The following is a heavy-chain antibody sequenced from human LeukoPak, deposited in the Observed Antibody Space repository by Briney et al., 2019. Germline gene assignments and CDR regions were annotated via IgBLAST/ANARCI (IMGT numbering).Heavy chain of an antibody. Sequence: KSSETLSLTCGFSGGSIRGGGYYWGWVRQPPGKGLEWIASLYSNGNTFYNPSLKSRVTISEESSKSQFSLKLRTVTAADTAVYFCWRAADHWGQGILVTVSS. CDR3: WRAADH. V-gene: IGHV4-39*01. J-gene: IGHJ4*02. CDR2: LYSNGNT. CDR1: GGSIRGGGYY.